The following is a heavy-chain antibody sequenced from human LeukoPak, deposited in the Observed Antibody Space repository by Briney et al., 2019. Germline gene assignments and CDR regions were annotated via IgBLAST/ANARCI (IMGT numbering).Heavy chain of an antibody. CDR3: ASGKRRRRDGYNSFDY. CDR2: INSDGSST. CDR1: GFTFSSYW. D-gene: IGHD5-24*01. V-gene: IGHV3-74*01. Sequence: GALRLSCAASGFTFSSYWMHWVRQAPGKGLVWVSRINSDGSSTSYADSVKGRFTISRDNAKNTLYLQMNSLRAEDTAVYYCASGKRRRRDGYNSFDYWGQGTLVTVSS. J-gene: IGHJ4*02.